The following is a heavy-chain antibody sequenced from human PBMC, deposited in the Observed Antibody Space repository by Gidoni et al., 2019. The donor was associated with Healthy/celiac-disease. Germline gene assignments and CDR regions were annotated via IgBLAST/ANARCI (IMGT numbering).Heavy chain of an antibody. CDR3: ARDLIEDIVVVVAAPDFDY. Sequence: EVQLVESGGGLVKPGGSLRPSGAASGFTFSSYSTTWVRQAPGKGLEWVSSISSSSRYIYYADSVKGRFTISRDNAKNSLYLQMNSLRAEDTAVYYCARDLIEDIVVVVAAPDFDYWGQGTLVTVSS. D-gene: IGHD2-15*01. V-gene: IGHV3-21*01. CDR1: GFTFSSYS. J-gene: IGHJ4*02. CDR2: ISSSSRYI.